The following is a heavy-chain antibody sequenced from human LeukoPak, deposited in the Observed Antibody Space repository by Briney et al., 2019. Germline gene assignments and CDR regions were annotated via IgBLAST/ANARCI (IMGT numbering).Heavy chain of an antibody. CDR1: GFNFSSYA. V-gene: IGHV3-23*01. Sequence: GGSLRLSCAASGFNFSSYAINWFRQAAGKGLEWVSAISSGGGTIYYAASVKGRFTISRDNAKNSLYLEMNSLRGDDTAVYFCASGGGSRSSTFDCASTSCPVDYWGQGTQVTVSS. J-gene: IGHJ4*02. CDR3: ASGGGSRSSTFDCASTSCPVDY. CDR2: ISSGGGTI. D-gene: IGHD2-2*01.